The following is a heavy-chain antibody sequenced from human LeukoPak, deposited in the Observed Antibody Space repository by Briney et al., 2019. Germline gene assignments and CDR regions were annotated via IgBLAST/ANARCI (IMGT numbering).Heavy chain of an antibody. CDR3: ATPRDGLPYYGMDV. CDR1: GYTFTDFY. J-gene: IGHJ6*02. CDR2: INPNNGGT. D-gene: IGHD5-12*01. Sequence: ASVRVSCKASGYTFTDFYMHWVRQAPGQGLEWMGWINPNNGGTIYAQEFQGRVTMTRDTSISTAYMELSRLRSDDTAVYYCATPRDGLPYYGMDVWGQGTTVTVSS. V-gene: IGHV1-2*02.